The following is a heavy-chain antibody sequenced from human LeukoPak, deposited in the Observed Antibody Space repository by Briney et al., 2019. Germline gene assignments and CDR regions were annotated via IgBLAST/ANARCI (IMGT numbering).Heavy chain of an antibody. D-gene: IGHD4-17*01. V-gene: IGHV4-39*07. CDR2: IYYSGST. CDR1: GGSISSSSYY. Sequence: PSETLSLTCTVSGGSISSSSYYWGWIRQPPGKGLEWIGSIYYSGSTYYNPSLKSRVTISVDMSKNQFSLKLSSVTAADTAVYYCARAASGDYGDYVPTFDYWGQGTLVTVSS. J-gene: IGHJ4*02. CDR3: ARAASGDYGDYVPTFDY.